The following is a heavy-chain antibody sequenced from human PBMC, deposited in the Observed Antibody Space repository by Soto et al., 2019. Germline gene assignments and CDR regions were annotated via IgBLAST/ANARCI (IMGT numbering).Heavy chain of an antibody. CDR3: ARTGIDSYGLNWFDP. V-gene: IGHV4-34*01. J-gene: IGHJ5*02. CDR2: INHSGST. Sequence: SETLSLTCAVYGGSFSGYSWSWIRQPPGKGLEWIGEINHSGSTNYNPSLKSGVTITLATSKNKFPLKPTSVTAADTAVYYCARTGIDSYGLNWFDPWGQGTLVTVSS. D-gene: IGHD5-18*01. CDR1: GGSFSGYS.